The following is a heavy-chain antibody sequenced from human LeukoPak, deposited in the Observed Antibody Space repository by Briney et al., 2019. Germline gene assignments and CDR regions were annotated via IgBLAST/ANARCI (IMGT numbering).Heavy chain of an antibody. CDR2: INHSGST. V-gene: IGHV4-34*01. J-gene: IGHJ4*02. CDR1: GGSFSGYY. Sequence: SETLSLTCAVYGGSFSGYYWSWIRQPPGKGLEWIGEINHSGSTNYNPSLKSRVTISIDTSKNQFSLKLSSVTAADSAVYYCARLTRLSTSPDRYYLDYWGQGTLVTVSS. CDR3: ARLTRLSTSPDRYYLDY. D-gene: IGHD6-6*01.